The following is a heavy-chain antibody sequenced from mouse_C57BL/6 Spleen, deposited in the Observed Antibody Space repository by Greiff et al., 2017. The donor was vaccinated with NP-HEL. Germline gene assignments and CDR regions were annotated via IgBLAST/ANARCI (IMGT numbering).Heavy chain of an antibody. CDR3: ARDYGSSYFYWYFDV. CDR1: GYTFTSYG. D-gene: IGHD1-1*01. V-gene: IGHV1-81*01. J-gene: IGHJ1*03. Sequence: QVQLQQSGAELARPGASVKLSCKASGYTFTSYGISWVKQRTGQGLEWIGEIYPRSGNTYYNEKFKGKATLTADKSSSTAYMELRSLTSEDSAVYFCARDYGSSYFYWYFDVWGTGTTVTVSS. CDR2: IYPRSGNT.